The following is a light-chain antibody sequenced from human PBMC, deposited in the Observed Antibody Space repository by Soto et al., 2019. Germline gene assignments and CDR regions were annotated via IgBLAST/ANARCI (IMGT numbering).Light chain of an antibody. CDR1: LSVSTN. J-gene: IGKJ1*01. CDR2: GAS. V-gene: IGKV3-11*01. Sequence: EVVLTQSPCTLSLSPGERATLSCRASLSVSTNLAWYQQKPGQAPRLLIYGASTRATGISARFSGSGSGTDFTLTISDVQPEDFALYYCHQRQSWPRTFGQGTKVDIK. CDR3: HQRQSWPRT.